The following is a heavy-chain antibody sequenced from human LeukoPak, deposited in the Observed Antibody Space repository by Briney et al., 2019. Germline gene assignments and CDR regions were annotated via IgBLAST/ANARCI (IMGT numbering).Heavy chain of an antibody. CDR2: ISSDGSNE. CDR3: AKDRGYCSGGSCYYFDY. D-gene: IGHD2-15*01. V-gene: IGHV3-30*18. J-gene: IGHJ4*02. Sequence: GGPLRLSCAASGFTFSSYGMHWVRQAPGKGLEWVAAISSDGSNEYYADSVKGRFTISRDNSKNTLCLQMNSLRAEDTAVYYCAKDRGYCSGGSCYYFDYWGQGTLVTVSS. CDR1: GFTFSSYG.